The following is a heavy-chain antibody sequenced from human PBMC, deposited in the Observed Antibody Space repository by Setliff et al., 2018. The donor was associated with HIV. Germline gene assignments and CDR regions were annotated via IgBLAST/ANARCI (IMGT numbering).Heavy chain of an antibody. CDR2: IHTSGTT. Sequence: SSETLSLTCTVSGDSSSNDYWTWVRQPPGKGLEWIGNIHTSGTTKYNPSLKSRVTISVDTSKNQFSLKLSSVTAADTAVYYCARHWYSSSWYHVFDIWGQGTMVTVSS. V-gene: IGHV4-59*08. CDR3: ARHWYSSSWYHVFDI. D-gene: IGHD6-13*01. J-gene: IGHJ3*02. CDR1: GDSSSNDY.